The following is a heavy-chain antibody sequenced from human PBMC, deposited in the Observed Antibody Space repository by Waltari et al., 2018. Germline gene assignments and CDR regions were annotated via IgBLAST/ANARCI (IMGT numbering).Heavy chain of an antibody. J-gene: IGHJ4*02. CDR3: ASGLDF. CDR2: IVYDGSET. CDR1: GLTFSSDT. V-gene: IGHV3-30*04. Sequence: QVQLVESGGGVVQPGRSLRLSCVVSGLTFSSDTMHWVRQAPGKGLGWVALIVYDGSETYYADSLKGRFTVSRDNSKNTLYLQMNSLRPDDTALYYCASGLDFWGQGTLVTVSS.